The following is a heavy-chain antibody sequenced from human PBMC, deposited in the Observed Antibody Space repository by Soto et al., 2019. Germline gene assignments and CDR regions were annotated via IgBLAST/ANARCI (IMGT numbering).Heavy chain of an antibody. CDR3: ASQAAYYDFRYNWFDP. J-gene: IGHJ5*02. D-gene: IGHD3-3*01. CDR2: IYYSGST. CDR1: GGSISSGDYY. V-gene: IGHV4-30-4*01. Sequence: TLSLTGTVSGGSISSGDYYWSWIRQPPGKGLEWIGYIYYSGSTYYNPSLKSRVTISVDTSKNQFSLKLSSVTAADTAVYYCASQAAYYDFRYNWFDPWGQGTLVTVSS.